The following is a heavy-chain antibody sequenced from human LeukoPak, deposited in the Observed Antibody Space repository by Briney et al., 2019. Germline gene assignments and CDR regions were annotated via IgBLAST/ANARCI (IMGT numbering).Heavy chain of an antibody. Sequence: GRSLRLSCAASGFTFSSYGMHWVRQAPGKGLEWVAVISYDGSNKYYADSVKGRFTISRDNSRNTLYVQMNSLRAEDTAVYYCARDRGRFLEWLTYPLDYWGQGTLVTVSS. D-gene: IGHD3-3*01. V-gene: IGHV3-30*03. CDR2: ISYDGSNK. CDR3: ARDRGRFLEWLTYPLDY. CDR1: GFTFSSYG. J-gene: IGHJ4*02.